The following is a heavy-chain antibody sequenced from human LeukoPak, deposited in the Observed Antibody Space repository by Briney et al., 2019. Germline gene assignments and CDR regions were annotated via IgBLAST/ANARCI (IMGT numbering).Heavy chain of an antibody. CDR3: AGGPTSYYFES. J-gene: IGHJ4*02. D-gene: IGHD2-15*01. Sequence: SETLSLTCTVSGGSISTFYWSWIRQAPGKGLEYIGYIYYSGSTNYNPSLESRVTLSVDTSQNQFSLILSSVTAADTAVYYCAGGPTSYYFESWGQGTLVTVSS. CDR1: GGSISTFY. CDR2: IYYSGST. V-gene: IGHV4-59*03.